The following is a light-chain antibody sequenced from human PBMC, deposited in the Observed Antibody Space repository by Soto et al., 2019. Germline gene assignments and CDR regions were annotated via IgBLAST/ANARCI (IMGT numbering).Light chain of an antibody. CDR2: DAY. Sequence: IQMYQSPSAVSAYVGDRVTITCRASQSISSWLAWYQQKPGKAPKLLIYDAYSLESGTPSRFSGRRSGTEFTLTIASVQHEDFATYYCQQDSSYSLLPFGGGTKV. CDR3: QQDSSYSLLP. J-gene: IGKJ4*01. V-gene: IGKV1-5*01. CDR1: QSISSW.